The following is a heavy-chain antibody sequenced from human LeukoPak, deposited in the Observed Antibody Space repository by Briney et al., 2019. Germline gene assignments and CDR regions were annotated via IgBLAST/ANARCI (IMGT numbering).Heavy chain of an antibody. CDR2: INPNIGGT. V-gene: IGHV1-2*02. CDR3: PRAAGVVAATPLDY. Sequence: GASVKVSCKASGYTFTGYYMHWVRQAPGQGLEWMGWINPNIGGTNYAQKFQGRVTMTSDTAISKAYMELDRLRPDDTAVYYCPRAAGVVAATPLDYWGQGTLVTVSS. J-gene: IGHJ4*02. D-gene: IGHD2-15*01. CDR1: GYTFTGYY.